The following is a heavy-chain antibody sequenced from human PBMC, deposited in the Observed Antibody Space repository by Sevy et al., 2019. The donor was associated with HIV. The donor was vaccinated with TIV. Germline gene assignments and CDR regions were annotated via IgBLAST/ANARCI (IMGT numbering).Heavy chain of an antibody. CDR3: ARDDRPRSMDF. V-gene: IGHV3-7*03. CDR1: RFTFSSYW. J-gene: IGHJ4*02. CDR2: INQDESEE. Sequence: GGSLRLSCAASRFTFSSYWMSWVRQVPGKGLECVANINQDESEEDYVDSVKGRFTVSRDNAKNSLYLQMNSLRAEDTAVYYCARDDRPRSMDFWGQGTLVTVSS. D-gene: IGHD2-2*03.